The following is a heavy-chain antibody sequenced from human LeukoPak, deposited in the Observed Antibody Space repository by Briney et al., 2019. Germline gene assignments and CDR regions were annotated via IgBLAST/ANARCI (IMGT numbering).Heavy chain of an antibody. Sequence: SETLSLTCTVSGGSISSGSYYWSWIRQHPGKGLEWIGYIYYSGSTNYNPSLKSRVTISVDTSKNQFSLKLSSVTAADTAVYYCARVRLGYGDYYFDYWGQGTLVTVSS. CDR2: IYYSGST. V-gene: IGHV4-61*01. CDR3: ARVRLGYGDYYFDY. CDR1: GGSISSGSYY. D-gene: IGHD4-17*01. J-gene: IGHJ4*02.